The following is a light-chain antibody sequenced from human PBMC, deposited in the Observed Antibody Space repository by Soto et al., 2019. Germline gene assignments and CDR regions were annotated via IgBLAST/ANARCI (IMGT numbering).Light chain of an antibody. CDR3: QQYDNWST. CDR1: QDISNY. J-gene: IGKJ2*02. V-gene: IGKV1-33*01. CDR2: DAS. Sequence: DIQMTQSPSSLSASVGDRVTITCQASQDISNYLNWYQQKPGRAPKLLIYDASNLETGVPSRFSGSGSGTDFTFTISSLQPEDIATYYCQQYDNWSTFGQGTKVDIK.